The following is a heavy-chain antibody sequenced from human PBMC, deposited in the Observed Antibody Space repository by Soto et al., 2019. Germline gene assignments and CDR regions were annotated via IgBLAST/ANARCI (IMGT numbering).Heavy chain of an antibody. CDR2: INESGST. V-gene: IGHV4-34*01. Sequence: QVQLQQWGAGLLEPSETLSLTCAVYGGSFSGYYWSWIRQPPGKGLEWIGEINESGSTKHNPSLKGRVTISVDTSKNQFSLKLSSVTAADTAVYYCARSRRGFGSSWFDWFDPWGQGTLVTVSS. D-gene: IGHD6-13*01. CDR3: ARSRRGFGSSWFDWFDP. J-gene: IGHJ5*02. CDR1: GGSFSGYY.